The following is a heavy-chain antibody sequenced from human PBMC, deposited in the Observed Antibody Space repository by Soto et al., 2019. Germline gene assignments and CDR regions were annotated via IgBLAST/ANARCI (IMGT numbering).Heavy chain of an antibody. J-gene: IGHJ4*02. Sequence: ASVKVSCKASGYTFTSYAMHWVRQAPGQGLEWMGWISAYNGNTNYAQKLQGRVTMTTDTSTSTAYMELRSLRSDDTAVYYCARSDIVLVPAAPGPYYFDYWGQGTLVTVSS. V-gene: IGHV1-18*01. D-gene: IGHD2-2*01. CDR1: GYTFTSYA. CDR2: ISAYNGNT. CDR3: ARSDIVLVPAAPGPYYFDY.